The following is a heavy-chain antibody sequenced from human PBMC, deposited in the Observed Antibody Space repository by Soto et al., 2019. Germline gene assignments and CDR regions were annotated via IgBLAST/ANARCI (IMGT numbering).Heavy chain of an antibody. CDR3: VRHAQWIIRAY. Sequence: SETRSLTCTVSGGSISSYYWSWIRQPPGKGLEWIGYIYYTGTTNYNPSLKSRVTISVDTSKNQFSLKLSSVTAADTAVYYCVRHAQWIIRAYWGQGSLVTVSS. CDR1: GGSISSYY. J-gene: IGHJ4*02. CDR2: IYYTGTT. D-gene: IGHD5-12*01. V-gene: IGHV4-59*08.